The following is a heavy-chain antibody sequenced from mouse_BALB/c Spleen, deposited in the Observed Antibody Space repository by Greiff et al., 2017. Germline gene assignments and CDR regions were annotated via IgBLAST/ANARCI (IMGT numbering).Heavy chain of an antibody. Sequence: EVKLVESGGDLVKPGGSLKLSCAASGFTFSSFGMSWVRQTPDKRLEWVATLSSGGSYIYYPDSVKGRFTISRDNAKNTLYLQMSSLKSEDTAMYYCARHDYGNYKDWYFDVWGAGTTVTVSS. J-gene: IGHJ1*01. D-gene: IGHD2-1*01. V-gene: IGHV5-6*01. CDR2: LSSGGSYI. CDR3: ARHDYGNYKDWYFDV. CDR1: GFTFSSFG.